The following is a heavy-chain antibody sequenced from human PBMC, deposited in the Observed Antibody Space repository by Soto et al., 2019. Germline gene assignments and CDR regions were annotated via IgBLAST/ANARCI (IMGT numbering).Heavy chain of an antibody. Sequence: EVQLLESGGGLVQPGGSLRLSCAASGFTFTSYAMSWVRQAPGKGLEWVSAISGSGDSTYYADSVKGRFTISRDNSKNTLNLQMNSLRVEDTAKYYCAAPRIAVAGPRYAIGYWGQGTLVTVSS. CDR2: ISGSGDST. V-gene: IGHV3-23*01. D-gene: IGHD6-19*01. CDR1: GFTFTSYA. CDR3: AAPRIAVAGPRYAIGY. J-gene: IGHJ4*02.